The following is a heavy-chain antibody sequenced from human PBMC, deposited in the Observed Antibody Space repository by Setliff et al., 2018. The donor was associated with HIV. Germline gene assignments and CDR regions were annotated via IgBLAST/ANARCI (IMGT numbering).Heavy chain of an antibody. V-gene: IGHV4-34*01. D-gene: IGHD6-13*01. CDR2: INHSGST. CDR1: GGSFSGYY. Sequence: PSETLSLTCAVCGGSFSGYYWTWIRQSPGKGLDWIADINHSGSTNYNPSLKSRVTISADASKNQFSLNLTSVTAADTALYYCARSAAGTLGHWGHGNLVTVSS. CDR3: ARSAAGTLGH. J-gene: IGHJ4*01.